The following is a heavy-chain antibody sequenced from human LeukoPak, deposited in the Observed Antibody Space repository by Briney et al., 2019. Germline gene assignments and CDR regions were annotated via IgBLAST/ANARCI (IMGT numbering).Heavy chain of an antibody. V-gene: IGHV3-21*01. D-gene: IGHD5-24*01. Sequence: GGSLRLSCAPSGFTFSSYSPNWVRQAPGKGLERGSSISISMSYIYYADPAKGRFTISRDNAKNSLYLQMNSLRAEDTAVYYCASLTGWLQWEKGDAFDIWGKGTMVTVSS. CDR2: ISISMSYI. CDR1: GFTFSSYS. J-gene: IGHJ3*02. CDR3: ASLTGWLQWEKGDAFDI.